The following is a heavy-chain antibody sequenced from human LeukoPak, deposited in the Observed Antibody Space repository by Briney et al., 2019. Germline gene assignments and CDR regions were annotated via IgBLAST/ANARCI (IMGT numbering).Heavy chain of an antibody. Sequence: GGSLRLSCAASGFTFSIYAMSWVRQAPGKGLEWVSAISGSGGSTYYADSVKGRFTISRDNSKNTLYLQMNSLRAEDTAVYYCAKDRGSYRTFDYWGQGTLVTVSS. CDR2: ISGSGGST. D-gene: IGHD3-16*02. V-gene: IGHV3-23*01. J-gene: IGHJ4*02. CDR1: GFTFSIYA. CDR3: AKDRGSYRTFDY.